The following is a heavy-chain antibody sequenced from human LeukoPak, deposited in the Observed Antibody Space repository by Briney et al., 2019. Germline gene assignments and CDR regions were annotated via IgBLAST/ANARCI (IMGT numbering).Heavy chain of an antibody. CDR3: ARNPGYYDSSGYYYGDY. J-gene: IGHJ4*02. V-gene: IGHV1-69*04. Sequence: SVKVSCKASGGTFSSYAISWVRQAPGQGLEWMGRIIPILGIANYAQKFQGRVTITADKSTSTAYMELSSLRSEDTAVYYCARNPGYYDSSGYYYGDYWGQGTLVTVSS. D-gene: IGHD3-22*01. CDR2: IIPILGIA. CDR1: GGTFSSYA.